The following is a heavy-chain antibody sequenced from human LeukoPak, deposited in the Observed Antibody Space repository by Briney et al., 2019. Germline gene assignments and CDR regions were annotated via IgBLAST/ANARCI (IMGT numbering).Heavy chain of an antibody. CDR1: GFTFSGSW. J-gene: IGHJ3*02. CDR2: INQDGSGE. CDR3: ARVNPRSHAFDI. V-gene: IGHV3-7*01. Sequence: GGSLRLSCAGSGFTFSGSWMSWVRQAPGKGLEWVANINQDGSGEYYVDSVKGRFTISRDNAKNSLYLQMNSLRAEDTAVYYCARVNPRSHAFDIWGQGTMVTVSS. D-gene: IGHD1-14*01.